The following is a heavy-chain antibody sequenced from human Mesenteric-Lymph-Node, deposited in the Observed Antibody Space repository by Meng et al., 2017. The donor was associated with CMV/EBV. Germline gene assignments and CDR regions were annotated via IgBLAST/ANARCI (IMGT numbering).Heavy chain of an antibody. CDR2: IKSDGSEQ. CDR1: GFTFRAYW. Sequence: GESLKISCAASGFTFRAYWMTWVRQAPGKGLDWVANIKSDGSEQYYADSVKGRFTISRDNAKNSLYLQMNGLRADDTAVYYCARPQYARSSGLDGMEVWGQGTTVTVSS. CDR3: ARPQYARSSGLDGMEV. J-gene: IGHJ6*02. V-gene: IGHV3-7*01. D-gene: IGHD6-6*01.